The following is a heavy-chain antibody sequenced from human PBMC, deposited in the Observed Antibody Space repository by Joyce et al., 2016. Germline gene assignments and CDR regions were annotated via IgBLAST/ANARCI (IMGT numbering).Heavy chain of an antibody. CDR3: ASESTGYAD. J-gene: IGHJ4*02. CDR2: VKTKGCSYTT. CDR1: GFTFSDHY. Sequence: EVQLVESGGGLVQPGGSLRLSCAASGFTFSDHYMDWVRQAPGKGLEWVAHVKTKGCSYTTYYAASVKGRFTISRDDSKSSLFLQMNSLKTEDSAVYYCASESTGYADWGQGTLVTVSS. V-gene: IGHV3-72*01. D-gene: IGHD3-22*01.